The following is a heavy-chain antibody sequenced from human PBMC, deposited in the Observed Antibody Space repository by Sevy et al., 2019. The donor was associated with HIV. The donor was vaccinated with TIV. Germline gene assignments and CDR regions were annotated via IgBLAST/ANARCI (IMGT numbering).Heavy chain of an antibody. CDR2: ISGRGGST. V-gene: IGHV3-23*01. J-gene: IGHJ6*03. CDR3: AKLPSDHYYYYYYMDV. CDR1: GFTFSSYA. D-gene: IGHD3-10*01. Sequence: GGSLRLSCAASGFTFSSYAMSWVRQAPGKGLEWVSAISGRGGSTYYADSVKGRFTISRDNSKNTLYLQMNSLRAEDTAVYYCAKLPSDHYYYYYYMDVWGKGTTVTVSS.